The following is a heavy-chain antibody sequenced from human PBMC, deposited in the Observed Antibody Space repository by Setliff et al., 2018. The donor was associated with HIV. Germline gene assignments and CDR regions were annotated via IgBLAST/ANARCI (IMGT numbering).Heavy chain of an antibody. D-gene: IGHD6-19*01. CDR2: VGCWGTCT. V-gene: IGHV3-23*01. CDR3: AKDTYTNGWHTSNFYHYGLEV. Sequence: GGSLRLSCAVSGFTVNSGTMNWVRQAPGKGLEWVSTVGCWGTCTYFADSVKGRFTISRDNRKNSLFLQMNSLRAEDTAFYYCAKDTYTNGWHTSNFYHYGLEVWGQGTTVTVSS. CDR1: GFTVNSGT. J-gene: IGHJ6*02.